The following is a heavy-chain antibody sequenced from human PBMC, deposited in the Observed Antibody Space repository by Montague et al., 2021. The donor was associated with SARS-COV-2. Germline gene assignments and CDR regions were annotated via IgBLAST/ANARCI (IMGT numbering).Heavy chain of an antibody. V-gene: IGHV4-39*07. CDR3: ARDLAGYSGSGSYGGMDV. Sequence: YNPSLKSRVTISVDTSKNQFSLKPNSVTAADTAVYYCARDLAGYSGSGSYGGMDVWGQGTSVTVSS. J-gene: IGHJ6*02. D-gene: IGHD3-10*01.